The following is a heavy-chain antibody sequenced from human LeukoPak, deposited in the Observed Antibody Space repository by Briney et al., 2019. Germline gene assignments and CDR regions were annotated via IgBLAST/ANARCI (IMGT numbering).Heavy chain of an antibody. D-gene: IGHD3-3*01. CDR2: INHSGRT. CDR1: GGSFSGYY. J-gene: IGHJ4*02. V-gene: IGHV4-34*01. CDR3: ARVTIFGVPNFDY. Sequence: SETLSLTCAVYGGSFSGYYWSWIRQPPGKGLEWIGEINHSGRTNYNPSLKSRVTISVDTSKNQFSLKLSSVTAADTAVYYCARVTIFGVPNFDYWGQGTLVTVSS.